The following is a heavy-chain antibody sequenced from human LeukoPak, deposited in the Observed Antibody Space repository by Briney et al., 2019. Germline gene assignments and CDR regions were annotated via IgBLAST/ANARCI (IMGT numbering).Heavy chain of an antibody. CDR2: IYASGST. CDR3: AGAGSGDFDWPAHLDY. V-gene: IGHV4-61*02. J-gene: IGHJ4*02. Sequence: PSQTLSHTCTVSGGSISSGSYYWSWIRQPAGKGLEWIGRIYASGSTNYNPSLKRRLTISVDTSKNQFSLKLSSVTAADTAVYYCAGAGSGDFDWPAHLDYWGQGTLVTVS. D-gene: IGHD3-9*01. CDR1: GGSISSGSYY.